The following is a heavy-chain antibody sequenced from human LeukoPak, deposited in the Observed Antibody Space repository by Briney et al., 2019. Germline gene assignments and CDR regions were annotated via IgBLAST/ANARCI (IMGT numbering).Heavy chain of an antibody. D-gene: IGHD3-10*01. CDR1: GFTVSRNY. V-gene: IGHV3-66*01. Sequence: GVSLRLSCAASGFTVSRNYMSWVRQAPGKGLEWVSVISIGGSTYYADSVKGRFAISRDNSKNTLYLQMNSLRAEDTAVYYCATFGFTNYYYGMDVWGQGTTVTVSS. CDR2: ISIGGST. CDR3: ATFGFTNYYYGMDV. J-gene: IGHJ6*02.